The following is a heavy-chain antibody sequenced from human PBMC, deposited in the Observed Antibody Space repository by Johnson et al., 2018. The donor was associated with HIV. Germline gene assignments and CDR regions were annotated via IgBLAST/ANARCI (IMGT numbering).Heavy chain of an antibody. CDR3: STRDPTHRPGVFDI. CDR1: GFTFSDYY. Sequence: QVQLVESGGGLVKPGGSLRLSCAASGFTFSDYYMSWIRQAPGKGLEWISYISSSGSTIYYADSVKGRFTISRDNAKNSLYLQMNSLRAEDTAVYYCSTRDPTHRPGVFDIWGQGTMVTVSS. J-gene: IGHJ3*02. CDR2: ISSSGSTI. D-gene: IGHD1-14*01. V-gene: IGHV3-11*04.